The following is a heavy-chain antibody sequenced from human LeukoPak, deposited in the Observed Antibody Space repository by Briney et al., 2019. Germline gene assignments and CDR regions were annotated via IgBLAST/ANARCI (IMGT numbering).Heavy chain of an antibody. Sequence: GGSLRLSCAASGFTFSSYAMHWVRQAPGKGLEWVAVISYDGSNKYYADSVKGRFTISRDNSKNTLYLQMNSLRAEDTAVYYCARGLSGSYGENWFDPWGQGTLVTVSS. CDR3: ARGLSGSYGENWFDP. V-gene: IGHV3-30-3*01. CDR2: ISYDGSNK. D-gene: IGHD1-26*01. CDR1: GFTFSSYA. J-gene: IGHJ5*02.